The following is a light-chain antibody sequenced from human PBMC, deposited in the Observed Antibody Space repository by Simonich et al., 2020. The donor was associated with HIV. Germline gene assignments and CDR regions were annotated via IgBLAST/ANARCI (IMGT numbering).Light chain of an antibody. J-gene: IGKJ1*01. V-gene: IGKV4-1*01. CDR2: GAS. Sequence: DIVMTQSPDSLSVSLGERATINCKSSRNILYNSNNKNNLAWYQQKPGQPPNILIYGASTRESGVPDRFRSSGSGTDFTLTISSLQAEDVAVYYCQQYYTTPPTFGQGTKVEIK. CDR3: QQYYTTPPT. CDR1: RNILYNSNNKNN.